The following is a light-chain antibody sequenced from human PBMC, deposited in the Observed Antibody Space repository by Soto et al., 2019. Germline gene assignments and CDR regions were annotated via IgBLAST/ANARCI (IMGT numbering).Light chain of an antibody. J-gene: IGKJ5*01. CDR3: QQSYSAPIT. CDR2: AAS. V-gene: IGKV1-12*01. Sequence: DIPLTQSPSSGSASVGDRVTITCRASQGISSWLAWYQQKPGKAPKLLIFAASSLQSGVPSRFSGSGSGTNFPLTISSLQPEDFAAYYCQQSYSAPITFGPGTRLENK. CDR1: QGISSW.